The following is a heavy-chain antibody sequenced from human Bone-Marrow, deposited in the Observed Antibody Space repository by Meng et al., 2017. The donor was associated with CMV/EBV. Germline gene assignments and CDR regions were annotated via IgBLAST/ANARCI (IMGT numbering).Heavy chain of an antibody. CDR1: GFTFSSYG. Sequence: LSLTCAASGFTFSSYGMHWVRQAPGKGLEWVAFIRYDGSNKYYADSVKGRFTISRDNSKNTLYLQMNSLRAEDTAVYYCAKDRWFGDPDGGYYYYGMDVWGQGTTVTVSS. V-gene: IGHV3-30*02. CDR2: IRYDGSNK. J-gene: IGHJ6*02. D-gene: IGHD3-10*01. CDR3: AKDRWFGDPDGGYYYYGMDV.